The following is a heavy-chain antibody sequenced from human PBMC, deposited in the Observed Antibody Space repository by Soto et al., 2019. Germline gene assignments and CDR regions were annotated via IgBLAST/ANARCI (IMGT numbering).Heavy chain of an antibody. CDR3: ARGHSQRPSQLLRV. V-gene: IGHV1-18*01. Sequence: QVQLVQSGAEVKKPGASVKVSCKASGYTFTSYGISWVRQAPGQGLEWMGWISAYNGNTNYAQKRQGRVTMTTDTSTSTSYMEMMSLGSDDAAVYYCARGHSQRPSQLLRVWGQGTLVTVSS. D-gene: IGHD2-2*01. J-gene: IGHJ4*02. CDR1: GYTFTSYG. CDR2: ISAYNGNT.